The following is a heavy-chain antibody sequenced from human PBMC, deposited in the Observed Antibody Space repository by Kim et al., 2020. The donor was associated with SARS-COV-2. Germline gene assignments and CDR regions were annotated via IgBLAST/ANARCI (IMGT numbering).Heavy chain of an antibody. D-gene: IGHD3-3*01. J-gene: IGHJ6*02. CDR3: GVGLLSPYGMDV. CDR2: IRSKANSYAT. V-gene: IGHV3-73*01. Sequence: GGSLRLSCAASGFTFSGSAMHWVRQASGKGLEWVGRIRSKANSYATAYAASVKGRFTISRDDSKNTAYLQMNSLKTEDTAVYYCGVGLLSPYGMDVWGQGTTVTVSS. CDR1: GFTFSGSA.